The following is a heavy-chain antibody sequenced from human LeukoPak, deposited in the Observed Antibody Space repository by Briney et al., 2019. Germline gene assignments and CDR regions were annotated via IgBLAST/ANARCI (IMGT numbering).Heavy chain of an antibody. J-gene: IGHJ6*03. D-gene: IGHD5-24*01. CDR1: GGTFSSYG. CDR3: ARGREMATHYYMDV. CDR2: IIPIFGTA. V-gene: IGHV1-69*05. Sequence: SVKVSCKASGGTFSSYGISWVRQAPGQGLEWMGGIIPIFGTANYAQKFQGRVTITTDESTSTAYMELSSLRSEDTAVYYCARGREMATHYYMDVWGKGTRSPSP.